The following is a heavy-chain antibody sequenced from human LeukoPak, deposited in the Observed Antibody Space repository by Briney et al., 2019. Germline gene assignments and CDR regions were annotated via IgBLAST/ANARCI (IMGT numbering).Heavy chain of an antibody. V-gene: IGHV4-59*11. CDR2: VYYSGTT. D-gene: IGHD6-13*01. CDR3: AREGLSSSWYLVDY. Sequence: PSETLSLTCTVSGGSITSHYWSWIRQPPGKGLEWIGYVYYSGTTNYNPSLKSRVTMSVDTSKNQFSLKLSSVTAADTAVYYCAREGLSSSWYLVDYWGQGTLVTVSS. CDR1: GGSITSHY. J-gene: IGHJ4*02.